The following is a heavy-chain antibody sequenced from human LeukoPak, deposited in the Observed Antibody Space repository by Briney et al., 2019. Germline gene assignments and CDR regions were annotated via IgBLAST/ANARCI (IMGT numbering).Heavy chain of an antibody. CDR2: IYYSGGT. Sequence: SETLSLTCTVSGGSISSYYWSWIRQPPGKGLEWIGYIYYSGGTNYNPSLKSRVTVSVDTSKNQFSLKLSSVTAADTAVYYCARHVRGSYKFFDYWGQGTLVTVSS. J-gene: IGHJ4*02. D-gene: IGHD1-26*01. V-gene: IGHV4-59*08. CDR1: GGSISSYY. CDR3: ARHVRGSYKFFDY.